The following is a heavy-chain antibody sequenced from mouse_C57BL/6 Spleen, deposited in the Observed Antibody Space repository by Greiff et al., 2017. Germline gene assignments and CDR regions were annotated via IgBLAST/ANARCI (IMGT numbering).Heavy chain of an antibody. J-gene: IGHJ4*01. Sequence: VKLMESGAELVRPGASVKLSCKASGYTFTDYYINWVKQRPGQGLEWIARIYPGSGNTYYNEKFKGKATLTAEKSSSTAYMQLSSLTSEDSAVYFCARSDYYGSSYHAMDYWGQGTSVTVSS. CDR3: ARSDYYGSSYHAMDY. D-gene: IGHD1-1*01. CDR2: IYPGSGNT. CDR1: GYTFTDYY. V-gene: IGHV1-76*01.